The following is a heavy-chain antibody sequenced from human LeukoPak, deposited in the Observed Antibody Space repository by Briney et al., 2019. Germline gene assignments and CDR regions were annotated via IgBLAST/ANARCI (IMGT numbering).Heavy chain of an antibody. Sequence: GGSLRLSCAASGFTFSSYSMNWVRQAPGKGRGWVSYISSSSSTIYYADSVKGRFTISRDNAKNSLYLQMNSLRAEDTAVYYCARFPGYDYYYGMDVWGQGTTVTVSS. CDR3: ARFPGYDYYYGMDV. CDR1: GFTFSSYS. J-gene: IGHJ6*02. CDR2: ISSSSSTI. D-gene: IGHD2-15*01. V-gene: IGHV3-48*01.